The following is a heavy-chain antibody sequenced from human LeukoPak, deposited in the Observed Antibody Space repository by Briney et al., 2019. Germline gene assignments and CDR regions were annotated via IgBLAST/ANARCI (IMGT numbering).Heavy chain of an antibody. CDR1: GGSFEHYS. CDR2: VYYTGST. V-gene: IGHV4-59*01. Sequence: SETLSLTCTVSGGSFEHYSWSWIRQPPGKGLEFIGYVYYTGSTDYSPSLKSRLTISADTAKNQFSLKLRSVTAADTAVYYCASHRRSHGAEYWGQGTLVTVSS. D-gene: IGHD5-18*01. CDR3: ASHRRSHGAEY. J-gene: IGHJ4*02.